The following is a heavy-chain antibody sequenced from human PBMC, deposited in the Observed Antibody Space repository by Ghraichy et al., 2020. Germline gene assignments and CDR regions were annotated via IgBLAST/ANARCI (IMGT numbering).Heavy chain of an antibody. V-gene: IGHV3-43*02. CDR3: TKEERGERWSLTQYYAIDD. CDR1: GFTFDDYV. Sequence: GGSLRLSCEASGFTFDDYVMFWVRQAPGKGPEWVSLISRNGSTTYYSDSVKGRFTISRDNTKKSLFLQMNSLRGEDTALYYCTKEERGERWSLTQYYAIDDWGQGTTVTVSS. CDR2: ISRNGSTT. D-gene: IGHD2-21*02. J-gene: IGHJ6*02.